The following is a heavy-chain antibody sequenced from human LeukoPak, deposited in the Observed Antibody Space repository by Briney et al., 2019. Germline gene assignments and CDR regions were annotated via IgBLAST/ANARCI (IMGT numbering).Heavy chain of an antibody. CDR2: ISSSSSYI. J-gene: IGHJ4*02. D-gene: IGHD6-13*01. CDR3: ARGPIAAAGTPRRSYYFDY. Sequence: GGSLRLSCAASGFTFSSYSMNWVRQAPGKGLEWVSSISSSSSYIYYADSVKGRFTISRDNAKNSLYLQMNSLRAEDTAVYYCARGPIAAAGTPRRSYYFDYWGQGTLVTVSS. CDR1: GFTFSSYS. V-gene: IGHV3-21*01.